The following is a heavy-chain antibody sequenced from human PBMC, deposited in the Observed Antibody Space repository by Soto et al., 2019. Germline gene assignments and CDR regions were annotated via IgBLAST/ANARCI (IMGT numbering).Heavy chain of an antibody. Sequence: PGGSLRLSCAASGFTFSSYAMHGVRQGPGKGLEWGAVISYDGSNKYYADSVKGRFTISRDNSKNTLYLQMNGLRAEDTAVYYCARVRTKITYYDILSARLPYYYYGMDVWGQGTTVTVSS. D-gene: IGHD3-9*01. CDR2: ISYDGSNK. CDR1: GFTFSSYA. V-gene: IGHV3-30-3*01. J-gene: IGHJ6*02. CDR3: ARVRTKITYYDILSARLPYYYYGMDV.